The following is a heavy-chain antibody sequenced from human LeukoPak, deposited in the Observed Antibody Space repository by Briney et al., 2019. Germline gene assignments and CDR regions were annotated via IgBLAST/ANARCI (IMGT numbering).Heavy chain of an antibody. CDR3: ARGSYSGYDSHYYYYYMDV. D-gene: IGHD5-12*01. CDR1: GYTFTSYD. J-gene: IGHJ6*03. Sequence: ASVKVSCKASGYTFTSYDINWVRQATGQGLEWMGWMNPNSGNTGYAQKFQGRVTMTRNTSISTAYMELSSLRSEDTAVYYCARGSYSGYDSHYYYYYMDVWSKGTTVTISS. V-gene: IGHV1-8*01. CDR2: MNPNSGNT.